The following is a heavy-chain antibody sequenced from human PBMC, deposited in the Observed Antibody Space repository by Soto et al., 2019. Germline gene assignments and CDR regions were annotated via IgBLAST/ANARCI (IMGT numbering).Heavy chain of an antibody. CDR3: ARDKGYSSPEYGMDV. CDR1: GGTFSSYT. Sequence: QVQLVQSGAEVKKPGSSVKVSCKASGGTFSSYTISWVRQAPGQGLEWMGRIIPILGIANYAQKFQGRVTITADKSTSTAYMELRSLRSEDTAVYYCARDKGYSSPEYGMDVWGQGTTVTVSS. V-gene: IGHV1-69*08. CDR2: IIPILGIA. D-gene: IGHD6-13*01. J-gene: IGHJ6*02.